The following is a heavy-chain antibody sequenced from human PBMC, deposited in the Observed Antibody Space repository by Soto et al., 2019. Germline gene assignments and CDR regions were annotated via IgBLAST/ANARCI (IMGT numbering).Heavy chain of an antibody. V-gene: IGHV3-9*01. J-gene: IGHJ4*02. Sequence: EVQLVESGGDLVQPGTSLRLSCAASGFNFEDYAMYWVRQVPGKGLEWVSGISWNSDTTDYADSVKGRFTSSRDNARNSLDLQMNSLRVKDTAFYYCVKESISMVPYFESWGQGTLVTVSS. CDR3: VKESISMVPYFES. CDR1: GFNFEDYA. CDR2: ISWNSDTT. D-gene: IGHD3-10*01.